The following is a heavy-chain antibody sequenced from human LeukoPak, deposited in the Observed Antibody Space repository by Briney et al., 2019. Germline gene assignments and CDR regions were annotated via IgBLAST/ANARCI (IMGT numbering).Heavy chain of an antibody. CDR1: GGSISSSSYY. CDR3: ARFGPYCSGGSCYSDYGGSDAFDI. J-gene: IGHJ3*02. Sequence: PSETLSLTCTVSGGSISSSSYYWGWIRQPPGKGLEWIGSIYYSGSTYYNPSLKSRVTISVDTSKNQFSLKLSSVTAADTAVYYCARFGPYCSGGSCYSDYGGSDAFDIWGQGTMVTVSS. D-gene: IGHD2-15*01. CDR2: IYYSGST. V-gene: IGHV4-39*01.